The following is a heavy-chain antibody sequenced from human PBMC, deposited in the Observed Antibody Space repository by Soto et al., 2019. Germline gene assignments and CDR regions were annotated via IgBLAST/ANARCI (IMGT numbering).Heavy chain of an antibody. CDR2: ISYDGSNK. J-gene: IGHJ6*02. CDR3: ARDGLKWLLYHGYYYYYGMDV. CDR1: GFTFSSYA. D-gene: IGHD3-3*01. V-gene: IGHV3-30-3*01. Sequence: GGSLRLSCAASGFTFSSYAMPWVRQAPGKGLEWVAVISYDGSNKYYADSVKGRFTISRDNSKNTLYLQMTSLRAEDTAVYYCARDGLKWLLYHGYYYYYGMDVWGQGTTVTVSS.